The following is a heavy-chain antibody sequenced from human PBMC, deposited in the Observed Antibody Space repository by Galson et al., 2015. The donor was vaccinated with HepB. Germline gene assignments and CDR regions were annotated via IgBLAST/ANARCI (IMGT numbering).Heavy chain of an antibody. V-gene: IGHV1-69*13. D-gene: IGHD2-2*01. Sequence: SVKVSCKASGGTFSSYAISWVRQAPGQGLEWMGGIIPIFGTANYAQKFQGRVTITADESTSTAYMELSSLRSEDTAVYYCARDFPPKYCSSTSCYWPPGDPWGQGTLVTVSS. J-gene: IGHJ5*02. CDR2: IIPIFGTA. CDR3: ARDFPPKYCSSTSCYWPPGDP. CDR1: GGTFSSYA.